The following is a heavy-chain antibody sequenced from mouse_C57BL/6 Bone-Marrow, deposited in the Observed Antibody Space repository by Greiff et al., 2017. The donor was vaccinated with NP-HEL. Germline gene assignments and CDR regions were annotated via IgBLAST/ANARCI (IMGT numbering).Heavy chain of an antibody. D-gene: IGHD1-1*01. CDR1: GFNIKDDY. J-gene: IGHJ4*01. V-gene: IGHV14-4*01. CDR2: IDPENGDT. CDR3: TTSPYGSSYNYAMDY. Sequence: VQLQQSGAELVRPGASVKLSCTASGFNIKDDYMHWVKQRPEQGLEWIGWIDPENGDTEYASKFQGKATITADTSSNTAYLQLGSLTSEDTAVYYCTTSPYGSSYNYAMDYWGQGTSVTVSS.